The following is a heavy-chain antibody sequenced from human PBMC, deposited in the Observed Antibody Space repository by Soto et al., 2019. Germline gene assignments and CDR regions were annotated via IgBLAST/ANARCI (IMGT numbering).Heavy chain of an antibody. J-gene: IGHJ4*02. CDR3: AKGTPYCSGGSCPFDY. CDR1: GFTFSSYA. CDR2: ISGSGGST. V-gene: IGHV3-23*01. Sequence: GGSLRLSCAASGFTFSSYAMSWVRQAPGKGLEWVSAISGSGGSTYYADSVKGRFTISRDNSKNTLYLQMNSLRAEDTAVYYCAKGTPYCSGGSCPFDYWGQGTLVTVSS. D-gene: IGHD2-15*01.